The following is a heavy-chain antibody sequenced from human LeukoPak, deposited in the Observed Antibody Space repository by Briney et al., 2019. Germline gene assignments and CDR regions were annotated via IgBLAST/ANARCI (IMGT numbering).Heavy chain of an antibody. Sequence: ASVKVSCKASGGTFSSYAISWVRRAPGQRLEWMGWINAGNGNTKYSQKFQGRVTITRDTSASTAYMELSSLRSEDTAVYYCARDNPYYDILTGYSGAFDIWGQGTMVTVSS. V-gene: IGHV1-3*01. CDR3: ARDNPYYDILTGYSGAFDI. CDR1: GGTFSSYA. D-gene: IGHD3-9*01. CDR2: INAGNGNT. J-gene: IGHJ3*02.